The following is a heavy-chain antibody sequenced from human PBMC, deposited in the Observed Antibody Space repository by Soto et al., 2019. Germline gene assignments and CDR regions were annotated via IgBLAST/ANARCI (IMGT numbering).Heavy chain of an antibody. J-gene: IGHJ6*02. CDR2: IIPIFGTA. Sequence: SVKVSCKASGGTFSSYPVNWVRQAPGQGLEWMGGIIPIFGTADYAQKFQGRVTIIADESTSTAYMDLSSLRSEDMAVYYCAREVGATTYYYYYGMDVWGQGTTVTVSS. V-gene: IGHV1-69*13. CDR1: GGTFSSYP. CDR3: AREVGATTYYYYYGMDV. D-gene: IGHD1-26*01.